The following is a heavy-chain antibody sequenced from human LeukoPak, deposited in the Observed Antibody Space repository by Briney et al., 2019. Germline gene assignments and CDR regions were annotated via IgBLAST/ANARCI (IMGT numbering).Heavy chain of an antibody. V-gene: IGHV3-23*01. Sequence: PGGSLRLSCAASGFTFSSYAMSWVRQAPGKGLDWVSAISGSGGSTYYADSVKGRFTISRDNSKNTLYLQMNSLRAEDTAVYYCANDRRTMIVVAGAFAIWGQGTMVTVSS. CDR1: GFTFSSYA. CDR2: ISGSGGST. CDR3: ANDRRTMIVVAGAFAI. D-gene: IGHD3-22*01. J-gene: IGHJ3*02.